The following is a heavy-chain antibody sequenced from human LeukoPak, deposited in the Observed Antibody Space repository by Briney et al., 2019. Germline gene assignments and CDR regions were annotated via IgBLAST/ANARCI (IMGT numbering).Heavy chain of an antibody. CDR3: ARDGSGSYYNSHDAFDI. D-gene: IGHD3-10*01. V-gene: IGHV4-61*02. Sequence: SQTLSLTCTVSGGSISSGSYYWSWIRQPAGKGLEWIGRIYTSGSTNYNPSLKSRVTISVGTSKNQFSLKLSSVTAADTAVYYCARDGSGSYYNSHDAFDIWGQGTMVTVSS. CDR2: IYTSGST. CDR1: GGSISSGSYY. J-gene: IGHJ3*02.